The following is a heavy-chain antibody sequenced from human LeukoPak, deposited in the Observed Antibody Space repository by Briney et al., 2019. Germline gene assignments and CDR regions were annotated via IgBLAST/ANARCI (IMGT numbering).Heavy chain of an antibody. CDR1: GGSISSHY. D-gene: IGHD4-17*01. V-gene: IGHV4-59*11. J-gene: IGHJ3*02. Sequence: PETLSLTCTVSGGSISSHYWSWIRQPPGKGLEWIGYIYYSGSTNYNPSLKSRVTISIDTSKNQFSLKLSSVTAADTAVYYCARDLVTVTKGFDIWGQGTMVSVSS. CDR2: IYYSGST. CDR3: ARDLVTVTKGFDI.